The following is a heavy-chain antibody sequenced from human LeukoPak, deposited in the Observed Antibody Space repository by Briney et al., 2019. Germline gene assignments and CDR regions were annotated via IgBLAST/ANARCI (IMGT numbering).Heavy chain of an antibody. V-gene: IGHV1-2*06. J-gene: IGHJ5*02. D-gene: IGHD3-10*01. CDR2: INPNSGGT. CDR3: ARRAGSGELLTVGNWFDP. CDR1: GYTCTGYY. Sequence: GASVKVSCKASGYTCTGYYMHWVRQAPGQGLEWMGRINPNSGGTNYAQKFQGRVTMTKDSSNSTAYMELSRLRSDDTAVYYCARRAGSGELLTVGNWFDPWGQGTLVTVSS.